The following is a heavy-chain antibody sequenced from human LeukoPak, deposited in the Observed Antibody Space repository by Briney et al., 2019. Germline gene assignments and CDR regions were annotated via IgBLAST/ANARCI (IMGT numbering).Heavy chain of an antibody. D-gene: IGHD3-22*01. CDR1: GYTFTSYG. J-gene: IGHJ6*03. Sequence: ASVKVSCKASGYTFTSYGISWVRQAPGQGFEWMGWISAYNGNTNYAQKLQGRVTMTTDTSTSTAYMELRSLRSDDTAVYYCARDFYYDSSGYPYYYYYYYMDVWGKGTTVTVSS. CDR3: ARDFYYDSSGYPYYYYYYYMDV. V-gene: IGHV1-18*01. CDR2: ISAYNGNT.